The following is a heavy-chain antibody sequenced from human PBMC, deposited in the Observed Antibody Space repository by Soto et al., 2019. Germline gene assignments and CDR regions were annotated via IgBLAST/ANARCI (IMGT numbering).Heavy chain of an antibody. Sequence: LRLSCAASGFTFTNFAMNWVRQAPGKGLEWVSVISGTGDTTYNADSVKGRFTISRDNSMNTAFLQMNSLRAEDTALYYCAKGYCSSTSCSFDYWGQGTLVTVSS. V-gene: IGHV3-23*01. CDR3: AKGYCSSTSCSFDY. CDR1: GFTFTNFA. J-gene: IGHJ4*02. CDR2: ISGTGDTT. D-gene: IGHD2-2*01.